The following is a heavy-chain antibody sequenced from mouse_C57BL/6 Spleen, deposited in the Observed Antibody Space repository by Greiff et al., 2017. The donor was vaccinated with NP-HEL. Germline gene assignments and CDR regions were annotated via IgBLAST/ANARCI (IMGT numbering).Heavy chain of an antibody. Sequence: EVKLLESGGGLVKPGGSLKLSCAASGFTFSSYAMSWVRQTPEKRLEWVATISDGGSYTYYPDNVKGRFTISRDNAKNNLYLQMSHLKSEDTAMYYCARVGVYFDYWGQGTTLTVSS. CDR2: ISDGGSYT. CDR3: ARVGVYFDY. CDR1: GFTFSSYA. J-gene: IGHJ2*01. V-gene: IGHV5-4*03.